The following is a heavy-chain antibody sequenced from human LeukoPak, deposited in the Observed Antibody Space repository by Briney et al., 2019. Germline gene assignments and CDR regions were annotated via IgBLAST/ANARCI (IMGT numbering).Heavy chain of an antibody. Sequence: SVKVSCKASGYTFTSYAISWVRQAPGQGLEWMGGIIPIFGTANYAQKFQGRVTITADESTSTAYMELSSLRSEDAAVYYCARDLGPYGGMDVWGQGTTVTVSS. V-gene: IGHV1-69*13. CDR2: IIPIFGTA. J-gene: IGHJ6*02. CDR3: ARDLGPYGGMDV. D-gene: IGHD3-16*01. CDR1: GYTFTSYA.